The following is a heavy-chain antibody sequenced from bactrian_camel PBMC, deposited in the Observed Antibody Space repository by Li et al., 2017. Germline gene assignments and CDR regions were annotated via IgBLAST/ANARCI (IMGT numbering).Heavy chain of an antibody. CDR1: GYTYSGAC. J-gene: IGHJ6*01. V-gene: IGHV3S67*01. CDR2: IERDGTT. Sequence: DVQLVESGGGSVQAGGSLRLSCASFGYTYSGACMAWFRQKPGKEREEVASIERDGTTTYADSVKGRFTITRDNAKKTLYLQMNNLKPEDTAMYYCAGTSRQSGCGLFSPEFFRYWGQGTQVTVS. CDR3: AGTSRQSGCGLFSPEFFRY. D-gene: IGHD1*01.